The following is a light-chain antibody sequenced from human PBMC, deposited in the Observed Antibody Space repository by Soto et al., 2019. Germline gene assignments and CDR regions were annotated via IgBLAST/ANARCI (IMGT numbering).Light chain of an antibody. CDR1: QGISTY. CDR2: AAS. V-gene: IGKV1-39*01. CDR3: QQSYSAWT. Sequence: DIQMTQSPSSVSASVGERVTITCRASQGISTYLNWYQQKPGKAPKLLIYAASSLQSGVPSRFSGSGSETDFTLTISSLQPEDFATYYCQQSYSAWTFGQGTRVAIK. J-gene: IGKJ1*01.